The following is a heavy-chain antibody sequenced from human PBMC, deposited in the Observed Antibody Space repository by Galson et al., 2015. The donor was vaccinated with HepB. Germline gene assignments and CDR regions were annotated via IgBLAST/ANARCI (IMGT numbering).Heavy chain of an antibody. CDR2: IIPTLGIA. Sequence: SVKVSCKASGGTFSNYAISWVRQAPGQGLEWMGRIIPTLGIANYAQRFQGRVTITADKFTSTAYMELSSLRSEDTDVYYCAREGYYGSSYYSYYFDYWGQGTLVTVSS. J-gene: IGHJ4*02. CDR3: AREGYYGSSYYSYYFDY. V-gene: IGHV1-69*04. D-gene: IGHD3-22*01. CDR1: GGTFSNYA.